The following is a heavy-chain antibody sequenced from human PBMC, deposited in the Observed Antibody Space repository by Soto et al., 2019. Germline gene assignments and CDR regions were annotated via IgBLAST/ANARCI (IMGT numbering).Heavy chain of an antibody. J-gene: IGHJ6*03. CDR1: GYTFTSYD. CDR3: ARVSDYDFWSGYIPAPYYYYYMDV. CDR2: MNPNSGNT. Sequence: ASVKVSCKASGYTFTSYDINWVRQATGQGLEWMGWMNPNSGNTGYAQKFQGRVTMTRNTSISTAHMELSSLRSEDTAVYYCARVSDYDFWSGYIPAPYYYYYMDVWGKGTTVTVSS. D-gene: IGHD3-3*01. V-gene: IGHV1-8*01.